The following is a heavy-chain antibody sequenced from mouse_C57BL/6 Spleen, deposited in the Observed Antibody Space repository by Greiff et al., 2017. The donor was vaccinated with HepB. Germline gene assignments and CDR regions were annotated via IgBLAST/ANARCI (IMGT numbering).Heavy chain of an antibody. Sequence: EVKVVESGGGLVKPGGSLKLSCAASGFTFSDYGMHWVRQAPEKGLEWVAYISSGSSTIYYADTVKGRFTISRDNAKNTLFLQMTSLRSEDTAMYYCARGAGPYFDYWGQGTTLTVSS. D-gene: IGHD3-3*01. CDR1: GFTFSDYG. V-gene: IGHV5-17*01. CDR2: ISSGSSTI. J-gene: IGHJ2*01. CDR3: ARGAGPYFDY.